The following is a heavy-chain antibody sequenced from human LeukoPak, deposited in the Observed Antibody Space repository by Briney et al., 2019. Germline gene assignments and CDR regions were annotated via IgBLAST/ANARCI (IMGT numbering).Heavy chain of an antibody. CDR3: ARDTGEWEPVVFDY. Sequence: SETLSLTCAVYGGSFSGYYWSWIRQPPGKGLEWIGEINHSGSTNYNPSLKSRVTISVDTSKNQFSLKLSSVTAADTAVYYCARDTGEWEPVVFDYWGQGTLVTVSS. CDR2: INHSGST. J-gene: IGHJ4*02. V-gene: IGHV4-34*01. D-gene: IGHD1-26*01. CDR1: GGSFSGYY.